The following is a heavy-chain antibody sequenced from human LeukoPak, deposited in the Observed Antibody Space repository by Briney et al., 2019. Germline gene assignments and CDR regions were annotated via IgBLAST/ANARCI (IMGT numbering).Heavy chain of an antibody. D-gene: IGHD6-19*01. CDR3: ARADIRAIASSGWYGFDF. Sequence: GASVKVSCKASGYTFTSYGITWVRQAPGQGLEWMGWISAYNGNTNYAQKLQGRVTMTTDTSTSTAYMELSSLRSDDTAVYYCARADIRAIASSGWYGFDFWGQGTLVTVSS. CDR2: ISAYNGNT. V-gene: IGHV1-18*01. J-gene: IGHJ4*02. CDR1: GYTFTSYG.